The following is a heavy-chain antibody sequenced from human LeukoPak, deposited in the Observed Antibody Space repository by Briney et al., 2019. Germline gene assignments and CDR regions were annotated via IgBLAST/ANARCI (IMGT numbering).Heavy chain of an antibody. Sequence: GGSLRLSCAVSGITLSNYAMSWVRQAPGKGLEWVAGISGSGGGTNYADSVKGRVTISRDNSKNTLCLQMNNLRVDDTAMYFCAEPGVVIRVILVGFHKEAYYFDSWGQGALVTVSS. J-gene: IGHJ4*02. CDR1: GITLSNYA. D-gene: IGHD3-22*01. CDR2: ISGSGGGT. V-gene: IGHV3-23*01. CDR3: AEPGVVIRVILVGFHKEAYYFDS.